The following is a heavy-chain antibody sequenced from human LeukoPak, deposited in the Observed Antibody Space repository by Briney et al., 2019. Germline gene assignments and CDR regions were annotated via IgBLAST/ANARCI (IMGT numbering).Heavy chain of an antibody. CDR1: GYTFTSYY. J-gene: IGHJ4*02. CDR2: INPSGGST. Sequence: GASVKVSCKASGYTFTSYYMHWVRQAPGQGLEWMGIINPSGGSTSYAQKFQGRVTMTRDTSTSTVYMELSSLRSEDTAVYYCARGPRSYYDILTGYLKYWGQGTLVTVSS. V-gene: IGHV1-46*01. CDR3: ARGPRSYYDILTGYLKY. D-gene: IGHD3-9*01.